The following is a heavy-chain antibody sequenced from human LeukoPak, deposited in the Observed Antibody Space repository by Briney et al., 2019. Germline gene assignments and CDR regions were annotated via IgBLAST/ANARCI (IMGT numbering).Heavy chain of an antibody. CDR2: ISWNSGSI. Sequence: GRSLRLSCAASGFTFDDYAMHWVRQAPGKGLEWVSGISWNSGSIGYADSVKGRFTISRDNAKNSLYLQMNSLGAEDTALYYCANTAEKYSSSWDFDYWGQGTLVTVSS. V-gene: IGHV3-9*01. CDR1: GFTFDDYA. D-gene: IGHD6-13*01. CDR3: ANTAEKYSSSWDFDY. J-gene: IGHJ4*02.